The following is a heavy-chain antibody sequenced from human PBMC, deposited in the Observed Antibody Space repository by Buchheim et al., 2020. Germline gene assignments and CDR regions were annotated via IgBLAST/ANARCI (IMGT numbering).Heavy chain of an antibody. J-gene: IGHJ5*02. CDR1: GGSFSGYY. CDR3: ARGSEQWLRLNWFDP. D-gene: IGHD6-19*01. Sequence: QVQLQQWGAGLLKPSETLSLTCAVYGGSFSGYYWSWIRQPPGKGLEWIGEINHSGSTNYNPSLKSRVTISVEPSKNQLSLKLSSVTAADTAVYYCARGSEQWLRLNWFDPWGQGTL. V-gene: IGHV4-34*01. CDR2: INHSGST.